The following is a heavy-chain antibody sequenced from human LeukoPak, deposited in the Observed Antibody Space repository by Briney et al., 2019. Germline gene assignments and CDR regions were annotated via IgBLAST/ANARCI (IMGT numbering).Heavy chain of an antibody. CDR1: GFTFSDYY. CDR2: ISSSGSTI. CDR3: ARATTEDIVATIHFDY. V-gene: IGHV3-11*01. Sequence: PGGSLRLSCAASGFTFSDYYMSWIRQAPGKGLEWVSYISSSGSTIYYADSVKGRFTISRDNAKNSLYLQMNSLRAEDTAVYYCARATTEDIVATIHFDYWGQGTLVTVSS. D-gene: IGHD5-12*01. J-gene: IGHJ4*02.